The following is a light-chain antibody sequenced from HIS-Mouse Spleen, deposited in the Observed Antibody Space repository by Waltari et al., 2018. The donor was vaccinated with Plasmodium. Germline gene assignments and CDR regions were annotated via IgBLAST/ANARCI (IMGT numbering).Light chain of an antibody. CDR3: CSYAGSYTFV. J-gene: IGLJ1*01. CDR2: DVS. Sequence: QSALTQPRPVSGSPGQSVTISSTGTSSDVGGYNYVPWYQQHPGNAPKLMIYDVSKRPSGVPDRFSGSKSGNTASLTISGLQAEDEADYYCCSYAGSYTFVFGTGTKVTVL. V-gene: IGLV2-11*01. CDR1: SSDVGGYNY.